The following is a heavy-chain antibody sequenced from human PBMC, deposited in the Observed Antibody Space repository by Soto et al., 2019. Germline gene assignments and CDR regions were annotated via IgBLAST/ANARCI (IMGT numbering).Heavy chain of an antibody. CDR3: ARQYGYGGTPDAFDI. CDR2: IYPGDSDT. D-gene: IGHD4-17*01. J-gene: IGHJ3*02. V-gene: IGHV5-51*01. CDR1: GYSFTSYW. Sequence: GESLKISCNGSGYSFTSYWIGWVRQMPGKGLEWMGIIYPGDSDTRYSPSFQGQVTISADKSISTAYLQWSSLKASDTAMYYCARQYGYGGTPDAFDIWGQGTMVTVSS.